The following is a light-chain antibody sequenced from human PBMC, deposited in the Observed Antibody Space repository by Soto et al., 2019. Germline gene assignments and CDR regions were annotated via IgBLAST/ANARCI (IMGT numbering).Light chain of an antibody. J-gene: IGKJ1*01. CDR3: QQYNNWPPRT. CDR1: QTVRNNY. Sequence: EFVLTQSTGTLSLSPGERATLFCRAIQTVRNNYLAWYQQKPGQAPRLLIYDASSRATGIPDRFSGSGSGTEFTLTISSLQSEDFAVYYCQQYNNWPPRTFGQGTKVDI. V-gene: IGKV3-20*01. CDR2: DAS.